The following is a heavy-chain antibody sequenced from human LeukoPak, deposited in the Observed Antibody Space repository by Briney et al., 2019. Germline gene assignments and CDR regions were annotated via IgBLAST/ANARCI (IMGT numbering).Heavy chain of an antibody. CDR1: GDSINSRSYY. J-gene: IGHJ5*02. D-gene: IGHD3-10*01. V-gene: IGHV4-39*07. CDR3: ARDYYGSGTNWFDP. CDR2: IYHSEST. Sequence: PSETLSLTCAVSGDSINSRSYYWAWIRQPPGKGLEWIGSIYHSESTYYNPSLKSRVTISVDKSKNQFSLKLSSVTAADTAVYYCARDYYGSGTNWFDPWGQGTLVTVSS.